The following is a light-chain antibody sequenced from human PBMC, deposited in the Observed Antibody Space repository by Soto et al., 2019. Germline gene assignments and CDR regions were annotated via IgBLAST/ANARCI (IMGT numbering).Light chain of an antibody. CDR2: GAS. V-gene: IGKV3-20*01. Sequence: VLTPPPGTLSFSPGGKATPSPRALQSVSSGYLAWYQQKPGQPPRLLIYGASSRATDIPDRFTGSGSGTDFTLIISRLEPEDFAVYYCQQYGSSPRTFGQGTKVDIK. J-gene: IGKJ1*01. CDR1: QSVSSGY. CDR3: QQYGSSPRT.